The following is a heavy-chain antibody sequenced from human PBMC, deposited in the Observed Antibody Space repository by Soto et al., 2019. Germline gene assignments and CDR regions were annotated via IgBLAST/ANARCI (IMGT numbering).Heavy chain of an antibody. D-gene: IGHD2-15*01. CDR1: GFTFSSYA. Sequence: PGGSLRLSCAASGFTFSSYAMSWVRQAPGKGLEWVSAISGSGGSTYYADSVKGRFTISRDNSKNTLYLQMNSLRAEDTAVYYCAKARGAATYYYYGMDVWGQGTTVTVSS. CDR2: ISGSGGST. CDR3: AKARGAATYYYYGMDV. J-gene: IGHJ6*02. V-gene: IGHV3-23*01.